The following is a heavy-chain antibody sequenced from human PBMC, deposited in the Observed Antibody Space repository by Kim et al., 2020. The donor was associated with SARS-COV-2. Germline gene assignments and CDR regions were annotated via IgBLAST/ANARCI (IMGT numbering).Heavy chain of an antibody. J-gene: IGHJ2*01. CDR3: AKEDAAMVRDLYWYFDL. CDR1: GFTFSSYG. D-gene: IGHD5-18*01. CDR2: ISYDGSNK. Sequence: GGSLRLSCAASGFTFSSYGMHWVRQAPGEGLQWVAVISYDGSNKYYADSVKGRFTISRDNSKSTQFLQVNSLRVDDTAMYYCAKEDAAMVRDLYWYFDLWGRGPLVTVSS. V-gene: IGHV3-30*18.